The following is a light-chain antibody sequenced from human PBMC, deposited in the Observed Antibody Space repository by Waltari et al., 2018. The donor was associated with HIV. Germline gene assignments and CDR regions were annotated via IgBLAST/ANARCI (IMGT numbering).Light chain of an antibody. Sequence: QSVLTQPPSASGTPGQRVTISCSGSRYNIGSNYVYWYQYLPETAPKLLIYRNNQRPSVVPDRCAGSKSGTSSSLAISGLRSEDEAAYYCATWDDSLSGSVLFGGGTKLTVL. CDR3: ATWDDSLSGSVL. V-gene: IGLV1-47*01. CDR1: RYNIGSNY. CDR2: RNN. J-gene: IGLJ2*01.